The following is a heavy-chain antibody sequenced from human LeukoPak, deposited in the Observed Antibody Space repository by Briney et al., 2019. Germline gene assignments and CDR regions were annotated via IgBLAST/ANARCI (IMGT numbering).Heavy chain of an antibody. CDR2: SYYSGST. CDR1: GGSVSGSSYY. V-gene: IGHV4-39*01. CDR3: ARGGISGTSSYDY. D-gene: IGHD1-7*01. J-gene: IGHJ4*02. Sequence: SETLSLTCTVSGGSVSGSSYYWGWIRQPPGKGLEWIGSSYYSGSTYYNPSLKSRVTISVDTSKNQFSLKLSSVTAADTAVYYCARGGISGTSSYDYWGQGTLVTVSS.